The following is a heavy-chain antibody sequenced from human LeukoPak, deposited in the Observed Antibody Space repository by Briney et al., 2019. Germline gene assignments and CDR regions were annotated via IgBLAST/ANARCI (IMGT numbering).Heavy chain of an antibody. V-gene: IGHV3-23*01. CDR3: ARLSGTFGTTSRIFDY. CDR2: ISGGGDAT. Sequence: HPGGSLRLSCAASGFSFVTYAMIWVRRTPGKGLEWVSAISGGGDATYYTDFVKGRFTISGDNSQSTVYLRLNRLRAEDTAVYYCARLSGTFGTTSRIFDYWGQGVLVTVSS. D-gene: IGHD1-1*01. CDR1: GFSFVTYA. J-gene: IGHJ4*02.